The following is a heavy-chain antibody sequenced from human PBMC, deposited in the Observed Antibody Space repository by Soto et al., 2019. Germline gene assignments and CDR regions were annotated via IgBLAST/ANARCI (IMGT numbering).Heavy chain of an antibody. Sequence: DVQLLESGGGLVQPGGSLRLSCAASGFTFSRHDMIWVRQAPGKGLEWVSGISGGGTTHYADSVKGRFIISRDASRNTLYLHMNSLRVEETANDYCVKGFWGDYWGKGALVIVSS. CDR1: GFTFSRHD. J-gene: IGHJ4*02. V-gene: IGHV3-23*01. D-gene: IGHD3-16*01. CDR2: ISGGGTT. CDR3: VKGFWGDY.